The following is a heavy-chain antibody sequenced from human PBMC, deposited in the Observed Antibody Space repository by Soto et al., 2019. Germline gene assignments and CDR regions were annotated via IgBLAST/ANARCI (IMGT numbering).Heavy chain of an antibody. J-gene: IGHJ5*02. D-gene: IGHD3-10*01. CDR3: SKWSGFGDA. CDR1: GFDFSSNS. CDR2: ISATGDKI. V-gene: IGHV3-23*01. Sequence: EVQLLESGGGLVQPGGSLRLSCAASGFDFSSNSMTWVRQAPGKGLEWVSGISATGDKIFYLDSVRGRFTVSRDIYKNIFYLHMSSLRAEDTAVYYCSKWSGFGDAWGQGTLVAVSS.